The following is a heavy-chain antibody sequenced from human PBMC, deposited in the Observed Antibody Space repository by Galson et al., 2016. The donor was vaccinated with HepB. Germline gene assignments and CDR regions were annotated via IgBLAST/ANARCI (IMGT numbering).Heavy chain of an antibody. Sequence: SLRLSCAASGFPFSSFGMHWVRQAPGKGLEWVAVTSYDGVNQYYADSVKGRLTISRDNSKNTLYLQLNSLRAEDTAVYYCAKDDLYYDFWRGGYHYYGMDVWGKGTTVTVSS. CDR2: TSYDGVNQ. V-gene: IGHV3-30*18. D-gene: IGHD3-3*01. J-gene: IGHJ6*04. CDR3: AKDDLYYDFWRGGYHYYGMDV. CDR1: GFPFSSFG.